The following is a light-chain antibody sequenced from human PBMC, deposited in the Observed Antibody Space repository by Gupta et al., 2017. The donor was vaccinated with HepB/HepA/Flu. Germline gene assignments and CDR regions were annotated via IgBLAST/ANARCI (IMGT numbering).Light chain of an antibody. Sequence: SALTQTLSASGSPGQSVTISSTGTRSDVGGYNYVSWYQQHPGKAPKLMIYEVSKRPSGVPDRFSGSKCGNTASLTVTWLQAEDEADYYCNSKAGSNNLGVFGGGTKLTVL. CDR1: RSDVGGYNY. CDR3: NSKAGSNNLGV. J-gene: IGLJ2*01. V-gene: IGLV2-8*01. CDR2: EVS.